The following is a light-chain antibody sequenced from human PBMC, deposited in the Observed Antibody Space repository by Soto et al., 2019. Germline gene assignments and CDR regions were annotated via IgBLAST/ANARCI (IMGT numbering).Light chain of an antibody. CDR3: QQLRMYPST. J-gene: IGKJ4*01. Sequence: IQLTQSPSSLDASVGHRVTITFRASQDIAMYLAWYKQKTGEAPKVVSYAASTLYGGVPSRFRGSGSGTDFALTITSLQAEDFETYYCQQLRMYPSTFGGGTKVDIK. V-gene: IGKV1-9*01. CDR2: AAS. CDR1: QDIAMY.